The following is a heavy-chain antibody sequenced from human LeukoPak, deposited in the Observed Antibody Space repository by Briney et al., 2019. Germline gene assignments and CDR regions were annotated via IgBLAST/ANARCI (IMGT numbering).Heavy chain of an antibody. CDR3: ARARRITIFGVVQAARNRQNNWFDP. CDR2: INPNSGGT. J-gene: IGHJ5*02. Sequence: GASVKVSCKASGYTFTGYYMHWVRQAPGQGLEWMGWINPNSGGTNYAQKFQGRVTMTGDTSISTAYMELSRLRSDDTAVYYCARARRITIFGVVQAARNRQNNWFDPWGQGTLVTVSS. V-gene: IGHV1-2*02. D-gene: IGHD3-3*01. CDR1: GYTFTGYY.